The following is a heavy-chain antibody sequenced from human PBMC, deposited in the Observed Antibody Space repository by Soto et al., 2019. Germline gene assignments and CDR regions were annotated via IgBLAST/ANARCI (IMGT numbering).Heavy chain of an antibody. CDR1: GGSFSGYY. J-gene: IGHJ6*02. CDR2: INHSGST. V-gene: IGHV4-34*01. D-gene: IGHD2-15*01. Sequence: QVQLQQWGAGLLKPSETLSLTCAVYGGSFSGYYWSWIRQPPGKGLEWIGEINHSGSTNYNPSLKGRVTISVDTSKNQFSLKLSSVTAADTAVYYCARVASVVVAPVYGMDVWGQGTTVTVSS. CDR3: ARVASVVVAPVYGMDV.